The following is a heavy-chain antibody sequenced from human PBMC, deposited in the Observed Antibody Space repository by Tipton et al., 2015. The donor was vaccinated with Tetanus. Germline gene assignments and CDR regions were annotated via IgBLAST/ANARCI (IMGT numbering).Heavy chain of an antibody. J-gene: IGHJ4*02. D-gene: IGHD3-3*01. CDR3: ARESITIFGVVSIDY. CDR2: IYHSGTT. V-gene: IGHV4-4*02. Sequence: SLRLSCTVSGFTFSNYAMNWVRQAPGKGLEWIGEIYHSGTTNYNPSLKSRVTMSVDNSKNQFSLKLNSVTAADTAVYYCARESITIFGVVSIDYWGQGTLVTVSS. CDR1: GFTFSNYAM.